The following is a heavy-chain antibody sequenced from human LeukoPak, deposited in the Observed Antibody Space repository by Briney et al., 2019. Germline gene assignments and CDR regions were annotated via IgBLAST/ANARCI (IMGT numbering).Heavy chain of an antibody. CDR2: IKQDGSEK. Sequence: PGGSLSLSCAASGFTFGSYWMSWVRQAPGKGLEWVANIKQDGSEKYYVDSVKGRFTISSDNAKNSLYLQMNSLRAEDTAVYYCARNSKLRYFDWFDYWGQGTLVTVSS. CDR1: GFTFGSYW. CDR3: ARNSKLRYFDWFDY. J-gene: IGHJ4*02. D-gene: IGHD3-9*01. V-gene: IGHV3-7*01.